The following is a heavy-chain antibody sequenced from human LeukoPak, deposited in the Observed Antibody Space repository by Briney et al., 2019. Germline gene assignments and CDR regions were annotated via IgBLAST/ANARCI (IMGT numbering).Heavy chain of an antibody. CDR2: IYTSGST. V-gene: IGHV4-4*07. D-gene: IGHD5-12*01. Sequence: SETLSLTCTVSGGSMNSYYWTWIRQPAGKGLEWIGRIYTSGSTNYNPSLKSRVTMSLDTSKNQFSLRLSSVTAADTAVYYCARGGELEIVAHFYYWGQGTLVTVSS. CDR3: ARGGELEIVAHFYY. CDR1: GGSMNSYY. J-gene: IGHJ4*02.